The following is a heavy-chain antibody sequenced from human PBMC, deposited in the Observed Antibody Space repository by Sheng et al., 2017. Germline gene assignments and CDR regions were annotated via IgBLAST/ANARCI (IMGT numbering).Heavy chain of an antibody. V-gene: IGHV3-30*04. CDR3: ARVKYQLLSSLDY. J-gene: IGHJ4*02. CDR2: ISYDGSSK. CDR1: GFTFSSYA. Sequence: QVQLVESGGGVVQPGRPLRLSCAASGFTFSSYAMHWVRQAPGKGLEWVAVISYDGSSKYYADSVKGRFTISRDNSKNTLYLQMNSLRAEDTAVYYCARVKYQLLSSLDYWGQGTLVTVSS. D-gene: IGHD2-2*01.